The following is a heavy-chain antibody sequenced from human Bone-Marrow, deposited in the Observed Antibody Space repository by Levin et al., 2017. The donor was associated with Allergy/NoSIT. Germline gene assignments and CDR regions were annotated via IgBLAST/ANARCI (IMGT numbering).Heavy chain of an antibody. CDR3: ATLKNYFYYGMGV. CDR2: INPYNGDT. D-gene: IGHD2-8*01. Sequence: GESLKISCKASGYTFTNSGITWVRQAPGQGLEWMGWINPYNGDTNSAQNLQDRVTLTTHTSTSTAYMELRNLRSDDTAVYYCATLKNYFYYGMGVWGQGTTVAVSS. J-gene: IGHJ6*02. V-gene: IGHV1-18*01. CDR1: GYTFTNSG.